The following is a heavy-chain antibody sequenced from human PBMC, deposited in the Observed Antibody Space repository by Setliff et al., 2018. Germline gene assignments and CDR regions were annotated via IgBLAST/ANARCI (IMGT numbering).Heavy chain of an antibody. Sequence: SETLSLTCTVSGGSISSYYWNWIRQPPGKRLEWIGYIHYSGSPNYHPSLKSRVSTSVDTSQNQISLKLSSVTAADTAVYYCARTMYSSSWYGAFDIWGQGTMVTVSS. CDR1: GGSISSYY. D-gene: IGHD6-13*01. CDR3: ARTMYSSSWYGAFDI. CDR2: IHYSGSP. V-gene: IGHV4-59*01. J-gene: IGHJ3*02.